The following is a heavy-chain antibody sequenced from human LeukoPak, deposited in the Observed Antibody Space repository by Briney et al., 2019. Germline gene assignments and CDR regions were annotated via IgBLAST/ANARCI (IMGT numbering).Heavy chain of an antibody. CDR2: IYPGDSDT. J-gene: IGHJ4*02. CDR1: GYSFTSYW. Sequence: PGESLKISCKGSGYSFTSYWIGWVRQMPGDGLEWMGIIYPGDSDTRYSPSFQGQVTISADKSISTAYLQWSSLKASDTAMYYCARGLSRGGTQWLGFFDYWGQGTLVTVSS. D-gene: IGHD6-19*01. CDR3: ARGLSRGGTQWLGFFDY. V-gene: IGHV5-51*01.